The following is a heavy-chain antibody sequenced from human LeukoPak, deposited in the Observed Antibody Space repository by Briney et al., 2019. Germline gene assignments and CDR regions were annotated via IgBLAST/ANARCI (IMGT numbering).Heavy chain of an antibody. V-gene: IGHV3-73*01. CDR2: IRSKANNYAT. Sequence: GGSLRLSCAASGFTFSGSAMHWVRQASGKGLEWVGRIRSKANNYATAYAASVKGRFTMSRDDSKNTAYLQMNSLKTEDTAVYYCTRYYYGSSGYYPGDYWGQGTLVTVSS. CDR3: TRYYYGSSGYYPGDY. D-gene: IGHD3-22*01. CDR1: GFTFSGSA. J-gene: IGHJ4*02.